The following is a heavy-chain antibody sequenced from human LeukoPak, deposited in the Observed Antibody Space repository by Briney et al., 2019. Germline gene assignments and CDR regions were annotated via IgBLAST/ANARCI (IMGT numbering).Heavy chain of an antibody. CDR1: GFSVKTFT. J-gene: IGHJ4*02. Sequence: GGSLRLSCAASGFSVKTFTMNWVRQAPGKGLEWVSSISSRPSDMYYADSVKGRFTISRDNARNSLFLQMNSLRAEDTAVYYCARRGSGFDYWGQGTVVTVSS. V-gene: IGHV3-21*01. CDR2: ISSRPSDM. D-gene: IGHD6-19*01. CDR3: ARRGSGFDY.